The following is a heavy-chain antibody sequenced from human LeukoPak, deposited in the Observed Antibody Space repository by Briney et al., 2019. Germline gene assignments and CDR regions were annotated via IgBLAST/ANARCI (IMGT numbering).Heavy chain of an antibody. CDR1: GFTFSNTW. CDR2: IDSNGNTI. D-gene: IGHD1-7*01. V-gene: IGHV3-74*01. CDR3: ATDGNYPFGN. Sequence: GGSLRLSCAGSGFTFSNTWMHWVRQAPGDGLVWVSRIDSNGNTINYADSVKGRFTISRDNARNTLYLQMNGLRVEDTALYFCATDGNYPFGNWGQGTLVTVSS. J-gene: IGHJ4*02.